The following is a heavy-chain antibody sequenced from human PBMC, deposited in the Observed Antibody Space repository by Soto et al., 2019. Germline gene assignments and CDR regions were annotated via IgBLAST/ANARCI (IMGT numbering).Heavy chain of an antibody. CDR3: AREGAAAEVGWFDP. CDR1: GGTFSSYA. J-gene: IGHJ5*02. Sequence: ASVKVSCKASGGTFSSYAISWVRQAPGQGLEWMGGIIPIFGTANYAQKFQGRVTITADESTSTAYMELSSLRSEDTAVYYCAREGAAAEVGWFDPWGQGTLVTVSS. CDR2: IIPIFGTA. V-gene: IGHV1-69*13. D-gene: IGHD6-13*01.